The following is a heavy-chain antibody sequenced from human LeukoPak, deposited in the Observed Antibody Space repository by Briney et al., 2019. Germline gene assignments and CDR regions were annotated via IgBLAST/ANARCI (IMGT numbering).Heavy chain of an antibody. Sequence: PGGSLRLSCAASGFIFKDYTMNWVRQSPGKGLQWVSLISFGSSYISYADSLKGRFTVARDDAKSSVYLEVTSLRAEDTAVYYCARASTDCSVTDCFDTWGPGTLVTVSS. V-gene: IGHV3-21*01. J-gene: IGHJ5*02. D-gene: IGHD2-21*02. CDR1: GFIFKDYT. CDR3: ARASTDCSVTDCFDT. CDR2: ISFGSSYI.